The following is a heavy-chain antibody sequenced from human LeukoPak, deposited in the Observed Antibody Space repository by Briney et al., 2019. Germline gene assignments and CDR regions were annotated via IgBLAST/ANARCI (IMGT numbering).Heavy chain of an antibody. CDR3: AGTYYYDSSGYSGTYHAFDI. V-gene: IGHV4-39*01. CDR1: GGSISSSSYY. Sequence: SETLSLTCTVSGGSISSSSYYWGWIRQPPGKGLEWIGSIYYSGSTYYNPSLKSRVTISVDTSKNQFSLKLSSVTAADTAVSYCAGTYYYDSSGYSGTYHAFDIWGQGTMVTVSS. D-gene: IGHD3-22*01. CDR2: IYYSGST. J-gene: IGHJ3*02.